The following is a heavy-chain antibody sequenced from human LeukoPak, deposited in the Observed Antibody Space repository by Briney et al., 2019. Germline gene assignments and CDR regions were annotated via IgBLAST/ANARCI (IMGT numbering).Heavy chain of an antibody. CDR3: ARSLVRYYYDSSGYYFDY. D-gene: IGHD3-22*01. CDR2: FDPEDGET. V-gene: IGHV1-24*01. J-gene: IGHJ4*02. Sequence: ASVKVSCKVSGYTLTELSMHWVRQAPGKGLEWMGGFDPEDGETIYAQKFQGRVTITADESTSTAYMELSSLRSEDTAVYYCARSLVRYYYDSSGYYFDYWGQGTLVTVSS. CDR1: GYTLTELS.